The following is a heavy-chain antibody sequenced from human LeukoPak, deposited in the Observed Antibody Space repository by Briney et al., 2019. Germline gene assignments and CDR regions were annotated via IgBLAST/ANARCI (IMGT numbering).Heavy chain of an antibody. Sequence: PSETLSLTCTVSGGSVSSSTYYWGWIRQPPGKGLEWIASIYYTGHNYYNPSLKSRVTISVDTSKNHFSLNLNSVTAADTAVYYCAPLAGVFGVVQATQKFDMWGQGTMVTVSA. CDR3: APLAGVFGVVQATQKFDM. J-gene: IGHJ3*02. CDR1: GGSVSSSTYY. V-gene: IGHV4-39*02. CDR2: IYYTGHN. D-gene: IGHD3-3*01.